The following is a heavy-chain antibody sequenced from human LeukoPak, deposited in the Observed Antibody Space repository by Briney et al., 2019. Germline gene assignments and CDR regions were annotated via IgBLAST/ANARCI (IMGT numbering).Heavy chain of an antibody. Sequence: SETLSLTCAVYGGSFSVYYWSWIRQPPGKGLEWIGEINHSGSTNYNPSLKSRVTISVDTSKNQFSLKLSSVTAADTAVYYCARYCSSTSCYYGMDVWGQGTTVTVSS. CDR1: GGSFSVYY. CDR3: ARYCSSTSCYYGMDV. J-gene: IGHJ6*02. V-gene: IGHV4-34*01. D-gene: IGHD2-2*01. CDR2: INHSGST.